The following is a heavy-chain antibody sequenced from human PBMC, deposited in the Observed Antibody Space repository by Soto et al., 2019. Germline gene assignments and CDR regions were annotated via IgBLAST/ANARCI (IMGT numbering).Heavy chain of an antibody. D-gene: IGHD3-22*01. Sequence: GGSLRLSCAASGFSFSSYAMTWVRQAPGRGLQWVSAISGSGSPTYYADSVKGRFTISRDNSKNTLYLQMNSLRAEDTAVYYCAKDRDSSGYYSYYFDYWGQGTLVTAPQ. V-gene: IGHV3-23*01. CDR3: AKDRDSSGYYSYYFDY. J-gene: IGHJ4*02. CDR2: ISGSGSPT. CDR1: GFSFSSYA.